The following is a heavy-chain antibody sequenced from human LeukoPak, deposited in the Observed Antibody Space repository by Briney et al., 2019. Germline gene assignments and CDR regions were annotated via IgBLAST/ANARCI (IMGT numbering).Heavy chain of an antibody. V-gene: IGHV1-69*13. CDR1: GGTFSSYA. Sequence: SVNVSCKASGGTFSSYAISWVRQAPGQGLEWMGGIIPIFGTANYAQKFQGRVTITADESTSTAYMELSSLRSEDTAVYYCARRQPGSGYDWAGPIGDWGQGTLVTVSS. CDR2: IIPIFGTA. CDR3: ARRQPGSGYDWAGPIGD. D-gene: IGHD5-12*01. J-gene: IGHJ4*02.